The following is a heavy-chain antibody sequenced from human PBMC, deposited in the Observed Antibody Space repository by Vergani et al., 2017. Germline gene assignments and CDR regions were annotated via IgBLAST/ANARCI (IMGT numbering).Heavy chain of an antibody. CDR3: AFGVVRNYYYYGMDV. CDR1: GGSFSGYY. D-gene: IGHD3-3*01. J-gene: IGHJ6*02. CDR2: INQSGST. Sequence: QVQLQQWGAGLLKPSETLSLTCAVYGGSFSGYYWSWIRQPPGKGLEWLGEINQSGSTNYNPSLKSRVTISVDTSKNQFSLKLSSVTAADTAVYYCAFGVVRNYYYYGMDVWGQGTTVTVSS. V-gene: IGHV4-34*01.